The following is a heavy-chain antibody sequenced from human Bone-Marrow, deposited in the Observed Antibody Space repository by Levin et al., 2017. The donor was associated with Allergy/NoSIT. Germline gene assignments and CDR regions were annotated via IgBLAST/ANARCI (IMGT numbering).Heavy chain of an antibody. J-gene: IGHJ4*02. Sequence: PGGSLRLSCAASGFTFDDYAMHWVRQAPGKGLEWVSGISWNSGSIGYADSVKGRFTISRDNAKNSLYLQMNSLRAEDTALYYCAKDMSNQWLVRFDYWGQGTLVTVSS. D-gene: IGHD6-19*01. CDR1: GFTFDDYA. CDR3: AKDMSNQWLVRFDY. CDR2: ISWNSGSI. V-gene: IGHV3-9*01.